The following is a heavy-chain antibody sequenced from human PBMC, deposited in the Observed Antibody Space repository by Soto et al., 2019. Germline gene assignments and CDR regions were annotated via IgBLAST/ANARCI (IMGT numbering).Heavy chain of an antibody. Sequence: PSETLSLTCAVYGGSFSDYSWTWIRQPPGKGLEWIGEINHSGSTYYNPSLKSRVTISVDRSKNQFSLKLSSVTAADTAVYYCARAEGGIFDYWGQGTLVTVSS. V-gene: IGHV4-34*01. CDR3: ARAEGGIFDY. J-gene: IGHJ4*02. CDR1: GGSFSDYS. CDR2: INHSGST.